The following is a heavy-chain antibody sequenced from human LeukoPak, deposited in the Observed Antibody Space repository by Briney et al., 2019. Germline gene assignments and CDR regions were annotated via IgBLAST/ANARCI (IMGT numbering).Heavy chain of an antibody. J-gene: IGHJ4*02. CDR1: GFTFSSYG. Sequence: GGSLRLSCAASGFTFSSYGMHWVRQAPGKGLEWVAVIWDDGSNKYYADSVKGRFTISRDNSKNTLYLQMNSLRAEDTAVYYCARDLGGNYLNYWGQGTLVTVSS. V-gene: IGHV3-33*01. CDR2: IWDDGSNK. CDR3: ARDLGGNYLNY.